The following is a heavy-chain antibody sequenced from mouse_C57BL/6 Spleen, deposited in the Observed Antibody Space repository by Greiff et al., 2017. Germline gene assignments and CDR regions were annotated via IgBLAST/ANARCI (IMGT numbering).Heavy chain of an antibody. Sequence: QVQLQQPGAELVRPGSSVKLSCKASGYTFTSYWMHWVKQRPIQGLEWIGNIDPSDSETHYNQKFKDKATLTVDKSSSTAYMQLSRLTSEDSAVYYCARENDYDAMDYWGQGTSVTVSS. J-gene: IGHJ4*01. V-gene: IGHV1-52*01. CDR2: IDPSDSET. CDR1: GYTFTSYW. CDR3: ARENDYDAMDY.